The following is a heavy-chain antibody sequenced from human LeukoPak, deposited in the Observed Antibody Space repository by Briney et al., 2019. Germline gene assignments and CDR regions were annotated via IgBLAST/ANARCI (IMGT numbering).Heavy chain of an antibody. V-gene: IGHV3-23*01. CDR3: ARSGIAAAGAKMGDY. Sequence: GGSLRPSCAASGFTFSSYAMSWVRQAPGKGLEWVSAISGSGGSTYYADSVKGRFTISRDNSKNTLYLQMNSLRAEDTAVYYCARSGIAAAGAKMGDYWGQGTLVTVSS. CDR1: GFTFSSYA. D-gene: IGHD6-13*01. CDR2: ISGSGGST. J-gene: IGHJ4*02.